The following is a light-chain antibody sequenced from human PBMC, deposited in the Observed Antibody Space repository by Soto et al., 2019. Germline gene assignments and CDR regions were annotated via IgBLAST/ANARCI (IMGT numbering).Light chain of an antibody. CDR3: QHYNPYSLTWP. CDR1: QTISGW. Sequence: DIQMTQSPSTLSASVGDTVTITCRASQTISGWLAWYQQKPGKAPKLLIYRTSTLENGVPSRFSGSGSGTEFTLSISSLQSDDSATYWCQHYNPYSLTWPFGKGTRVEI. CDR2: RTS. V-gene: IGKV1-5*03. J-gene: IGKJ1*01.